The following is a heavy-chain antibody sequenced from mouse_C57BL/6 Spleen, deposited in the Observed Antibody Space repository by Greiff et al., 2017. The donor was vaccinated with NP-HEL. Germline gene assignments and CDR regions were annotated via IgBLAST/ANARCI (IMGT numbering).Heavy chain of an antibody. CDR3: TTYMADGYLAWFAY. CDR2: IDPEDGDT. Sequence: EVQLQQSGAELVRPGASVKLSCTASGFNIKDYYMHWVKQRPEQGLEWIGRIDPEDGDTEYAPKFQGKATMTADTSSNTAYLQLSSLTSEDTAVYYCTTYMADGYLAWFAYWGQGTLVTVSA. V-gene: IGHV14-1*01. J-gene: IGHJ3*01. CDR1: GFNIKDYY. D-gene: IGHD2-3*01.